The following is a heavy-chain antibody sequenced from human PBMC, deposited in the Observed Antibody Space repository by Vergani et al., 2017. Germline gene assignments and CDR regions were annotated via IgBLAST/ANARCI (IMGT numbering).Heavy chain of an antibody. V-gene: IGHV1-46*03. CDR3: ARERDRIAGPSGGSYGMDV. CDR2: INPSGGIT. J-gene: IGHJ6*02. Sequence: QVQLVQSGAEVKKPGASVKVSCKASGYTFTSYYMHWVRQAPGQGLEWMGIINPSGGITSYAQNFQGRVTMTRDPSTSTGYMELSSLRSEDTAVYYCARERDRIAGPSGGSYGMDVWGQGTTVTVSS. D-gene: IGHD6-13*01. CDR1: GYTFTSYY.